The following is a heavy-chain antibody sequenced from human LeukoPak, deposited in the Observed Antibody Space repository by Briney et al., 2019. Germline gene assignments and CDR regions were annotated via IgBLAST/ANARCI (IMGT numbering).Heavy chain of an antibody. Sequence: SQTLSLTCTVSGGSISSGSYYWSWIRQPPGKGLEWIGYIYYSGSTNYNPSLKSRVTISVDTSKNQFSLKLSSVTAADTAVYYCARQDGGSCYYDYWGQGTLVTVSS. J-gene: IGHJ4*02. D-gene: IGHD2-15*01. V-gene: IGHV4-61*01. CDR1: GGSISSGSYY. CDR2: IYYSGST. CDR3: ARQDGGSCYYDY.